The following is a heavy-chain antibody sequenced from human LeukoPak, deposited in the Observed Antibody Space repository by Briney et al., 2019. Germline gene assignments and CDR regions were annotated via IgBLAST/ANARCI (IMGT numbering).Heavy chain of an antibody. CDR2: IYYSGST. V-gene: IGHV4-59*01. CDR3: ARVTSGSYFPKMTDY. J-gene: IGHJ4*02. D-gene: IGHD1-26*01. CDR1: GGSISSYY. Sequence: SETLSLTCTVSGGSISSYYWSWIRQPPGKGLEWIGYIYYSGSTNYNPSLKSRVTISVDTSKNQFSLKLSSVTAADTAVYYCARVTSGSYFPKMTDYWGQGTLVTVSS.